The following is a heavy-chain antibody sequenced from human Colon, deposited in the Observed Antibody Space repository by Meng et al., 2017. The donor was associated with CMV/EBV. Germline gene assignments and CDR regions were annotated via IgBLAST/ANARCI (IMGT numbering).Heavy chain of an antibody. CDR2: INSIGDET. J-gene: IGHJ4*02. V-gene: IGHV3-23*01. CDR3: AKNLFVPPAIMSVFAPNDY. D-gene: IGHD2-2*02. Sequence: GGSLRLSCAASGFTFSNYAMSWVRQAPGKGLEWVATINSIGDETYYADSVKGRFIVSRDNAKNTLFLQINGLGAEDTAVYYCAKNLFVPPAIMSVFAPNDYWGQGTLVTVSS. CDR1: GFTFSNYA.